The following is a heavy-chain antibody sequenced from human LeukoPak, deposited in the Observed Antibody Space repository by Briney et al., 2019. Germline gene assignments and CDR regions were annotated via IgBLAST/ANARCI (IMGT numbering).Heavy chain of an antibody. J-gene: IGHJ6*02. CDR2: INHSGST. V-gene: IGHV4-34*01. Sequence: ASETLSLTCAVYGGSFSGYYWSWIRQPPGKGLEWIGEINHSGSTNYNPSLKSRVTISVDTSKNQFSLKLSSVTAADTAVYYCARDRTVTLLSIYYYYGMDVWGQGTTVTVSS. CDR1: GGSFSGYY. CDR3: ARDRTVTLLSIYYYYGMDV. D-gene: IGHD4-11*01.